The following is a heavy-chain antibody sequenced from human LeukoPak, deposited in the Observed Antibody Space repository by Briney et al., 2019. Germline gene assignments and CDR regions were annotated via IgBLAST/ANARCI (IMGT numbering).Heavy chain of an antibody. CDR1: GYTFTSYY. CDR3: ASEEGAFDI. J-gene: IGHJ3*02. CDR2: INPSGGST. V-gene: IGHV1-46*01. Sequence: GASVKVSCKASGYTFTSYYMHWVRQAPGQGLEWMGIINPSGGSTSYAQKFQGRVTMTRDMSTSTVYMELSSLRSEETAVHYCASEEGAFDIWGQGTMVTVSS.